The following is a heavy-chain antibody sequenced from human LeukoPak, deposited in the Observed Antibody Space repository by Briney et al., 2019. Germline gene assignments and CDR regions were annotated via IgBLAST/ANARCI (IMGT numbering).Heavy chain of an antibody. Sequence: GGSLRLSCAASGFTLSNYWMHWVRQAPGKGLVWVSRINSDGSSTSHADSVKGRLTISRDNAKSTLYLQMNSLRSEDTAVYYCARGPQRGAAANYYGMDVWGQGTTVTVSS. CDR1: GFTLSNYW. V-gene: IGHV3-74*01. D-gene: IGHD2-2*01. CDR3: ARGPQRGAAANYYGMDV. J-gene: IGHJ6*02. CDR2: INSDGSST.